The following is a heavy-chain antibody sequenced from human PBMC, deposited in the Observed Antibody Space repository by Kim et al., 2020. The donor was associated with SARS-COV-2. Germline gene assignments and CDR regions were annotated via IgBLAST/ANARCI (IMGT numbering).Heavy chain of an antibody. V-gene: IGHV1-69*13. J-gene: IGHJ4*02. CDR3: ARDRGGGGFGDY. Sequence: SVKVSCKASGGTFSSYAISWVRQAPGQGLEWMGGIIPIFGTANYAQKFQGRVTITADESTSTAYMELSSLRSEDTAGYYCARDRGGGGFGDYWGQGTLVTVSS. CDR1: GGTFSSYA. D-gene: IGHD3-16*01. CDR2: IIPIFGTA.